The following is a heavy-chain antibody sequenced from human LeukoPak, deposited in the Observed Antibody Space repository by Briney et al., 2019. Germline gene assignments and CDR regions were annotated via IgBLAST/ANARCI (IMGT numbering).Heavy chain of an antibody. CDR1: GGSISSNGYC. D-gene: IGHD3-22*01. Sequence: SETLSLTCTVSGGSISSNGYCWVWIRQPPGKGLEWLGCIYYSGNTYYYPSLTSRVTISVDTAKTQVSLKLNSVTAADTAVYYGARQRDDSGYPRMSDYWGQGTLVTVSS. CDR3: ARQRDDSGYPRMSDY. J-gene: IGHJ4*02. V-gene: IGHV4-39*01. CDR2: IYYSGNT.